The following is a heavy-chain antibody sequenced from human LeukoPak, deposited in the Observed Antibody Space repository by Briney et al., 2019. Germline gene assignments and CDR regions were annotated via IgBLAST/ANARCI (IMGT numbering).Heavy chain of an antibody. D-gene: IGHD1-26*01. J-gene: IGHJ4*02. V-gene: IGHV3-74*01. Sequence: GGSLRLSCAASGFTFDDYAMHWVRQAPGKGLVWVSRINRDGSTTNYADSVKGRFTISRDNAKNTLYLQMNSLRAEDTAMYYRARRSSGSPPFYFDYWGQGTLVTVSS. CDR2: INRDGSTT. CDR1: GFTFDDYA. CDR3: ARRSSGSPPFYFDY.